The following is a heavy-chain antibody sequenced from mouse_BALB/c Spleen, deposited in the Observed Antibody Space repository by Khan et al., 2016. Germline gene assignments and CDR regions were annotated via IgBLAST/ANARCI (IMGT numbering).Heavy chain of an antibody. CDR3: ATSDF. Sequence: QIQLVQSGPELKKPGETVKISCRTSGYTFTNYGMNWVKQAPGKDLKWMGWINTYTGETAYADDFKGRFVFSLETYSSTAYLQINNLKNEYTGTNFCATSDFWGQGTTLTVSS. CDR2: INTYTGET. CDR1: GYTFTNYG. V-gene: IGHV9-3-1*01. J-gene: IGHJ2*01.